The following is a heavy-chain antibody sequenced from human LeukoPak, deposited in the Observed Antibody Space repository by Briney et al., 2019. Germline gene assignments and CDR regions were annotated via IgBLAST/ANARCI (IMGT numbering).Heavy chain of an antibody. V-gene: IGHV4-38-2*02. CDR3: ARDLKWELPLDAFDI. CDR2: IYHSGRT. CDR1: GYSISSGYY. D-gene: IGHD1-26*01. J-gene: IGHJ3*02. Sequence: PSETLSLTCTVSGYSISSGYYWGWIRQPPGKGLEWIGSIYHSGRTYHNPSLKSRVTISVDTSKNQFSLKLSSVTAADTAVYYCARDLKWELPLDAFDIWGQGTMVTVSS.